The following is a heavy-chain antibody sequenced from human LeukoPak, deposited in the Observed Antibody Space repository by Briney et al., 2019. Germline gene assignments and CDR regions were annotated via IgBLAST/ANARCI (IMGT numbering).Heavy chain of an antibody. CDR1: GYIFTSYG. V-gene: IGHV1-46*01. CDR3: ARADGSLFDY. J-gene: IGHJ4*02. CDR2: INPSGGST. D-gene: IGHD1-26*01. Sequence: ASVKVSCKASGYIFTSYGISWVRQAPGQGLEWMGIINPSGGSTSYAQKFQGRVTMTRDTSTSTVYMELSSLRSEDTAVYYCARADGSLFDYWGQGTLVTVSS.